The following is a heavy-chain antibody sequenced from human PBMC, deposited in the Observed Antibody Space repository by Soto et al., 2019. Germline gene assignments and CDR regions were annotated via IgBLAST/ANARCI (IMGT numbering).Heavy chain of an antibody. D-gene: IGHD3-10*01. J-gene: IGHJ6*02. CDR1: GGSISNSY. Sequence: QVQLQESGPGLMRPSETLSLTCTVSGGSISNSYWSWIRLSPGKGLEWIGYIYSSGSTNYNPSLESPIHISVSHVQNQFLPKPAPLDAPGQAINYCGRTFPPFLYGSGPWDVWGQGTTVTVSS. CDR2: IYSSGST. CDR3: GRTFPPFLYGSGPWDV. V-gene: IGHV4-4*08.